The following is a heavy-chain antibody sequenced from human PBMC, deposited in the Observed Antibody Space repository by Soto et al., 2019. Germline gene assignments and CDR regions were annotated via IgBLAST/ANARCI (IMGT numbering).Heavy chain of an antibody. CDR1: GGSISSGGYS. V-gene: IGHV4-61*02. CDR3: VASLAASGLNWLDP. Sequence: SETLSLTCAVSGGSISSGGYSWKWVRQPPGKGLEWIGLIFANGHTDYNPSLKSRVTMSVDASKNQFSLRLTSMTAADTAVYYCVASLAASGLNWLDPWGRGTLVTVSS. D-gene: IGHD6-13*01. CDR2: IFANGHT. J-gene: IGHJ5*02.